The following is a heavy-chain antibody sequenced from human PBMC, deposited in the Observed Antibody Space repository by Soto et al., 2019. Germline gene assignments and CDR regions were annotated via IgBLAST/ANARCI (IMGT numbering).Heavy chain of an antibody. V-gene: IGHV3-15*07. J-gene: IGHJ4*02. CDR2: FKSNSDGGTT. CDR3: MIWAA. D-gene: IGHD6-25*01. Sequence: GGSLRLSCAASGFTFGSAWLDWVRQAPGKGLEWVGRFKSNSDGGTTAYAAPVRGRFTISGDVSANTLYLQMSSLKIDDTAVYYCMIWAAWGQGTLVTVSS. CDR1: GFTFGSAW.